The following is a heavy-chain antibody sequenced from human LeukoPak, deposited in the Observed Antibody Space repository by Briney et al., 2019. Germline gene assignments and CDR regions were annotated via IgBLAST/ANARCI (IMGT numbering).Heavy chain of an antibody. D-gene: IGHD5-12*01. J-gene: IGHJ3*02. CDR2: IDPNTGST. CDR1: GYTFTSYY. Sequence: GASVKVSCKASGYTFTSYYMHWVRQAPGQGLELMAIIDPNTGSTRYAQKFQGRVTVTRDMSTSTVYMEVSSLRSEDTAVYYCARDGYSGYDYDAFDIWGQGTMVTVSS. V-gene: IGHV1-46*01. CDR3: ARDGYSGYDYDAFDI.